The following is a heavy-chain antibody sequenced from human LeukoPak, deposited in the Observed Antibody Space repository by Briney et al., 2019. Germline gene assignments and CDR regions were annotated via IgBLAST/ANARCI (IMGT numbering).Heavy chain of an antibody. CDR1: RGTFSSYA. CDR2: IIPILGIA. Sequence: SVKVSCKASRGTFSSYAHSWVRQAPGQGLEWMGRIIPILGIANYAQKFQGRVTITANKSTSTAYMELSSLRSEDTAVYYCARDPTVTTDYWGQGTLVTVSS. V-gene: IGHV1-69*04. J-gene: IGHJ4*02. CDR3: ARDPTVTTDY. D-gene: IGHD4-11*01.